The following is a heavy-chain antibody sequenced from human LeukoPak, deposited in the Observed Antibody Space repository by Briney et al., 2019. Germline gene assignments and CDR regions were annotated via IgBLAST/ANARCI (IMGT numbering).Heavy chain of an antibody. Sequence: PGRSLRLSCAASGFTFSSYAMHWVRQAPAKGLEWVAVISYDGSNKYYADSVKGRFTISRDNSKNTLYLQMNSLRAEDTAVYYCARDWSMDYWGQGTLVTVSS. V-gene: IGHV3-30*04. J-gene: IGHJ4*02. CDR2: ISYDGSNK. CDR3: ARDWSMDY. CDR1: GFTFSSYA.